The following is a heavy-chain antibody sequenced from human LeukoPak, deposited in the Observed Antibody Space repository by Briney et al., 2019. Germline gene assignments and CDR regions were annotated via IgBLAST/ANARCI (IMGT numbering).Heavy chain of an antibody. Sequence: SETLSLTCTVSGGSISSGNYYWSWIRQSPGKGLEWIGYIYYSGSTYYNPSLKSRVTISVDTSKNQSSLKLSSVTAADTAVYYCARESSGTAYNWFDPWGQGILVTVSS. V-gene: IGHV4-30-4*08. J-gene: IGHJ5*02. D-gene: IGHD3-10*01. CDR3: ARESSGTAYNWFDP. CDR2: IYYSGST. CDR1: GGSISSGNYY.